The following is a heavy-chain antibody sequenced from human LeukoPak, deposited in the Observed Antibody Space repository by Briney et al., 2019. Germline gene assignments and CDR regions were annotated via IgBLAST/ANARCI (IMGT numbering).Heavy chain of an antibody. Sequence: GGSLRLSCAASGFTFSNYAMSWVRHAPGKGLEWVSAISGSGGSTYYADSVKGRFTISRHNSKNTLYLQMNSLRAEDTAVYYCAKGKIYGSGSYLVDYWGQGTLVTVSS. D-gene: IGHD3-10*01. J-gene: IGHJ4*02. V-gene: IGHV3-23*01. CDR1: GFTFSNYA. CDR2: ISGSGGST. CDR3: AKGKIYGSGSYLVDY.